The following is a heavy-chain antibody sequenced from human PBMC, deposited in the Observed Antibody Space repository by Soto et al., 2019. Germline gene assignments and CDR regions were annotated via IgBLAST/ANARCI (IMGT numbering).Heavy chain of an antibody. V-gene: IGHV3-23*01. CDR3: AKDVQPGIAAAGYDY. J-gene: IGHJ4*02. Sequence: GGSLRLSCAASGFTFSSYAMSWVRQAPGKGLEWVSAISGSGGSTYYADSVKGRFTISRDNSKNTLYLQMNSLRAEDTAVYYCAKDVQPGIAAAGYDYWGQGTLVTVSS. CDR2: ISGSGGST. CDR1: GFTFSSYA. D-gene: IGHD6-13*01.